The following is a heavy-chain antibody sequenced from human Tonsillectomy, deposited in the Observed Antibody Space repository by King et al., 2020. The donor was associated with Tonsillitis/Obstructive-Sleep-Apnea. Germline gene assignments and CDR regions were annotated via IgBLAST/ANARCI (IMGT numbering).Heavy chain of an antibody. D-gene: IGHD2-15*01. CDR2: ISGSGGST. V-gene: IGHV3-23*04. Sequence: VQLVESGGGLVQPGGSLRLSCAASGFTFSSYAMSWVRQAPGKGLEWVSDISGSGGSTYYADSVKGRFTISRDNSKNTLYRQMNSLRAEDTAVYYCAKDPRCSGGSCYSGVFDYWGQGTLVTVSS. J-gene: IGHJ4*02. CDR3: AKDPRCSGGSCYSGVFDY. CDR1: GFTFSSYA.